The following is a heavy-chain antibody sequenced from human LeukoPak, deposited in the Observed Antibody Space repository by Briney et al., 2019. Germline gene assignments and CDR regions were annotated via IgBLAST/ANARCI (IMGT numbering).Heavy chain of an antibody. V-gene: IGHV1-18*04. CDR3: ARTTYYYGSGSYRFDY. J-gene: IGHJ4*02. Sequence: ASVKVSCKASGYTFTSYGISWVRQAPGQGLEWMGWISAYNGNTNYAQKLQGRVTMTTGTSTSTAYMELRSLRSDDTAVYYCARTTYYYGSGSYRFDYWGQGTLVTVSS. D-gene: IGHD3-10*01. CDR1: GYTFTSYG. CDR2: ISAYNGNT.